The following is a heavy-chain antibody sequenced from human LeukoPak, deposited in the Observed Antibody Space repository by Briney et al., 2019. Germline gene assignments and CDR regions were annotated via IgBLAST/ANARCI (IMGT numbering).Heavy chain of an antibody. CDR2: FHPGDSET. D-gene: IGHD1-26*01. J-gene: IGHJ4*02. CDR1: GYSFNNHW. CDR3: ARQGGTYYFDY. Sequence: GESLKISCKTSGYSFNNHWIGWVRQKPGKGLEWMGIFHPGDSETRSSPSFQGLVTISADKSISTAYLQWSSLKASDTAMYYCARQGGTYYFDYWGQGTLVTVSS. V-gene: IGHV5-51*01.